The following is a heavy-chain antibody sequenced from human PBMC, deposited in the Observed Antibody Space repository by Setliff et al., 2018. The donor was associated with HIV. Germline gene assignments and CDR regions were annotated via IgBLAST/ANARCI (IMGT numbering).Heavy chain of an antibody. CDR3: AEVRLPY. CDR2: IWYDGVTK. D-gene: IGHD3-10*01. V-gene: IGHV3-33*01. J-gene: IGHJ4*02. Sequence: GGSLRLSCAASGFTFSPHAMHWVRQAPGKGLEWMAIIWYDGVTKYYGDSVEGRFTISRDNSKNILYLQMNGLRVEDTAVYYCAEVRLPYWGQGTLVTVSS. CDR1: GFTFSPHA.